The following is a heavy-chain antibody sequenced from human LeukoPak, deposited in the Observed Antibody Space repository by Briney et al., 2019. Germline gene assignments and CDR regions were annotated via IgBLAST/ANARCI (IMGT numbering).Heavy chain of an antibody. J-gene: IGHJ4*02. CDR2: INPNSGGT. Sequence: ASVKVSCKASGYTFTSYYMHWVRQAPGQGLEWMGWINPNSGGTNYAQKFQGRVTMTRDTSISTAYMELSRLRSDDTAVYYCAREGCSSTSCYAYWGQGTLVTVSS. CDR1: GYTFTSYY. D-gene: IGHD2-2*01. V-gene: IGHV1-2*02. CDR3: AREGCSSTSCYAY.